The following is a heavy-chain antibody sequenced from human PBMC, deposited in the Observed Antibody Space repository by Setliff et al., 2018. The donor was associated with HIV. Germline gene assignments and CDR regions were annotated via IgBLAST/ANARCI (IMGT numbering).Heavy chain of an antibody. J-gene: IGHJ4*02. Sequence: PGESLKISCKGSGYSFTNYWIGWVRQMPGKGLEWIGVIYPGDSAIRYSPSFQGQVTLSADKSISTAYLQWSSLKASDTAMYYCARHLIPGDPRYSSSWYYWGQGTLVTVSS. CDR2: IYPGDSAI. V-gene: IGHV5-51*01. CDR1: GYSFTNYW. CDR3: ARHLIPGDPRYSSSWYY. D-gene: IGHD6-13*01.